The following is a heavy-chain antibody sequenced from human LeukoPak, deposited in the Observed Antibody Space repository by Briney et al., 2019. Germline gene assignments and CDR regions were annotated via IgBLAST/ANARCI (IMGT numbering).Heavy chain of an antibody. CDR2: IYYSGST. D-gene: IGHD6-13*01. V-gene: IGHV4-39*07. CDR1: GGSISSGGYY. CDR3: ARGAAVGVYNWFDS. Sequence: PSETLSLTCTVSGGSISSGGYYWGWIRQPPGKGLEWIGNIYYSGSTYYNPSLKSRVTISVDTSKNQFSLKLSSVTAADTAVYYCARGAAVGVYNWFDSWGQGTLVTVSS. J-gene: IGHJ5*01.